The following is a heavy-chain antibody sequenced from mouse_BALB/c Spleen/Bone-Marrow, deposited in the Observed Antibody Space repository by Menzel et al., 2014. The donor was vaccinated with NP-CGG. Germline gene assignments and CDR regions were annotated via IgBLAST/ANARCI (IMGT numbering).Heavy chain of an antibody. CDR1: GFTFSSYA. CDR2: ISSGGSYT. Sequence: EVKLQESGGGLVKPGGSLKLSCAASGFTFSSYAMSWVRQSPEKRLEWVAEISSGGSYTYYPDTVTGRFTISRDNAKNTLYLEMSSLRSEDTAMYYCARSPQRDHAMDYWGQGTSVTVSS. V-gene: IGHV5-9-4*01. D-gene: IGHD3-2*02. CDR3: ARSPQRDHAMDY. J-gene: IGHJ4*01.